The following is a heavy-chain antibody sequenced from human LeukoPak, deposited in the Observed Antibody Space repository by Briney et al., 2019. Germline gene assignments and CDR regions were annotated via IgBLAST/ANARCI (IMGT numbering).Heavy chain of an antibody. CDR3: ARESSSAYYYFDYYGMDV. J-gene: IGHJ6*02. CDR2: ITSSSSYI. Sequence: PGGSLRLSCVVSGFTFSSYSMNWVRQAPGKGLEWVSSITSSSSYIHYADSVKGRFTISRDNAKNSLYLQMNSLRAEDTALYYCARESSSAYYYFDYYGMDVWGQGTTVTVSS. CDR1: GFTFSSYS. D-gene: IGHD3-22*01. V-gene: IGHV3-21*01.